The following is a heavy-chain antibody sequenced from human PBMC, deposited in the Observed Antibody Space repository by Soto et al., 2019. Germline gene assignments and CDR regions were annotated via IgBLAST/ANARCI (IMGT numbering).Heavy chain of an antibody. CDR2: FDAEDGET. CDR1: GYTLTELS. D-gene: IGHD3-10*01. V-gene: IGHV1-24*01. Sequence: ASVKVSCKVSGYTLTELSMHWVRQAPGKGLEWMGGFDAEDGETIYAQKFQGRVTMTEDTSTDTAYMELSSLRSEDTAVYYCATKRITIVRGVLHPSQAFDYWGQGTLVTVSS. CDR3: ATKRITIVRGVLHPSQAFDY. J-gene: IGHJ4*02.